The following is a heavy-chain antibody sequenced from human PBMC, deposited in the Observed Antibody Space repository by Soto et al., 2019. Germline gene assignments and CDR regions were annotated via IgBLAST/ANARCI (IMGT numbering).Heavy chain of an antibody. Sequence: EVQVLESGGDLVEPGGSLRLSCAASGFSFNTFDMSWVRQAPGKGLEWVSVILGRDDTTYYADSVKGRFTISRDTFKNTLHLQMNSLRVEETALYFCTKGAWLDYWGQGTLVTVSS. CDR2: ILGRDDTT. CDR3: TKGAWLDY. CDR1: GFSFNTFD. D-gene: IGHD5-12*01. J-gene: IGHJ4*02. V-gene: IGHV3-23*01.